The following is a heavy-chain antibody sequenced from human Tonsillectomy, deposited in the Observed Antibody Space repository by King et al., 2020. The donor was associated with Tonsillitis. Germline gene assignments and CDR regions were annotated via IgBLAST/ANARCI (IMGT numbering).Heavy chain of an antibody. J-gene: IGHJ4*02. Sequence: VQLVESGGGLVQPGGSLRLSCAASGFTFSSYAMSWVRQAPGKGLEWVSVISGSGGSTYYADSVKGRFTISRDNSKNTLYLQMNSLRAEDTAVYFCAKDSGCSYGMTDYWGQGTLVTVSS. CDR2: ISGSGGST. CDR1: GFTFSSYA. V-gene: IGHV3-23*04. CDR3: AKDSGCSYGMTDY. D-gene: IGHD5-18*01.